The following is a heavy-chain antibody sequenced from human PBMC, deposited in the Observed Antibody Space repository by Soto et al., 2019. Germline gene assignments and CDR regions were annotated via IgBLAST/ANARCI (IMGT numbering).Heavy chain of an antibody. J-gene: IGHJ4*02. CDR3: ARDSIYCSGGSCYSSFDY. Sequence: QVQLVQSGAEVQKPGSSVKVSCKASGGTFSSYAISWVRQAPGQGLEWMGGIIPIFGTANYAQKFQGRVTITADESTSTAYMELSSLRSEDTAVYYCARDSIYCSGGSCYSSFDYWGQGTLVTVSS. V-gene: IGHV1-69*01. D-gene: IGHD2-15*01. CDR2: IIPIFGTA. CDR1: GGTFSSYA.